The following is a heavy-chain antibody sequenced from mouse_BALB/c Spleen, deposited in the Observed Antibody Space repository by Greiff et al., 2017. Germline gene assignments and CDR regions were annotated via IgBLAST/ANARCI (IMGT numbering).Heavy chain of an antibody. CDR1: GYAFSSSW. V-gene: IGHV1-82*01. Sequence: VQLQQSGPELVKPGASVKISCKASGYAFSSSWMNWVKQRPGQGLEWIGRIYPGDGDTNYNGKFKGKATLTADKSSSTAYMQLSSLTSVDSAVYFCARGIYYYGSSYGWFAYWGQGTLVTVSA. D-gene: IGHD1-1*01. CDR3: ARGIYYYGSSYGWFAY. J-gene: IGHJ3*01. CDR2: IYPGDGDT.